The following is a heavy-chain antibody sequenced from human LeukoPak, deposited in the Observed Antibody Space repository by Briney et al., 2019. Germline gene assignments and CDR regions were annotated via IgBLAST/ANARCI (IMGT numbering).Heavy chain of an antibody. V-gene: IGHV3-23*01. CDR2: IVASSGAT. CDR1: GFHFNNYA. D-gene: IGHD5-12*01. J-gene: IGHJ4*02. Sequence: LGGSLRLSCATSGFHFNNYAMSWVRQAPGKGLDWGSQIVASSGATFSTTSVKGRFTISRYHSKNTLYLQMNSLKAEDTALYYRAKGGYGYVEVGNFDSWGQGTLVTVSS. CDR3: AKGGYGYVEVGNFDS.